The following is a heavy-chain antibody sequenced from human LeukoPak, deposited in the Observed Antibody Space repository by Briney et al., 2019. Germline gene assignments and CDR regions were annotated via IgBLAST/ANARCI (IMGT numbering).Heavy chain of an antibody. V-gene: IGHV1-18*01. D-gene: IGHD1-26*01. CDR2: INSKETQT. J-gene: IGHJ4*02. CDR3: ARGWELHD. CDR1: AHTLTTYG. Sequence: ASVKVSCKASAHTLTTYGISWVRQAPGLGLEWLGWINSKETQTNRAQKLQGRVTMTTDTSTSTAFLDLRSLRSDDTAVYFCARGWELHDWGQGTLVTVSS.